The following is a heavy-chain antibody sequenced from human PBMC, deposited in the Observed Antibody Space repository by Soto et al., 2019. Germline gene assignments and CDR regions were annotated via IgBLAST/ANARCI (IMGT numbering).Heavy chain of an antibody. CDR2: ISAYNSNT. Sequence: ASVKVSCKASGYTFTSYGISWVRQAPGQGLEWMGWISAYNSNTNYAQKLQGRVTLTTDTSTSTAYMELRSLRSDDTAVYYCARRIVGADGNWFDPWGQGTLVTVSS. D-gene: IGHD1-26*01. V-gene: IGHV1-18*01. CDR3: ARRIVGADGNWFDP. CDR1: GYTFTSYG. J-gene: IGHJ5*02.